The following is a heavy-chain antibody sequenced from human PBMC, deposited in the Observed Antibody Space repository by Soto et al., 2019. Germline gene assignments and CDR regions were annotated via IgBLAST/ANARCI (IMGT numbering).Heavy chain of an antibody. CDR2: IIPIFGTA. D-gene: IGHD3-22*01. V-gene: IGHV1-69*13. Sequence: SVKVSCKASGGTFSSYAISWVRQAPGQGLEWMGGIIPIFGTANYAQKFQGRVTITADESTSTAYMELSSLRSEDTAVYYCAKRHYYYDSSGFSPSQHGGQGTRVTVSS. CDR3: AKRHYYYDSSGFSPSQH. J-gene: IGHJ1*01. CDR1: GGTFSSYA.